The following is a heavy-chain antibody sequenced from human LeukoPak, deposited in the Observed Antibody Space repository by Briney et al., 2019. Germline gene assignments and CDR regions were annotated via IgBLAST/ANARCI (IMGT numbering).Heavy chain of an antibody. V-gene: IGHV4-39*07. CDR1: GGSITSSGFY. CDR3: ARQPNIVVVDNWFDP. CDR2: IYYGGSA. D-gene: IGHD2-15*01. Sequence: PSETLSLTCTVSGGSITSSGFYWGWIRQPPGKGLEWIGNIYYGGSAYYNPSLKSRVTISVDTSKNQFSLKLSSVTAADTAVYYCARQPNIVVVDNWFDPWGQGPLVAVSS. J-gene: IGHJ5*02.